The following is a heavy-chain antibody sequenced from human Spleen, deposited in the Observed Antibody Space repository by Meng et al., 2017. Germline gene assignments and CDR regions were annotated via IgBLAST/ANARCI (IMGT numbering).Heavy chain of an antibody. CDR1: GGSISSGDYY. CDR2: IYYSGST. Sequence: QPQLQESGPGLGKPSEALSLTCTFSGGSISSGDYYWSWIRQPPGKGLEWIGHIYYSGSTNYNPSLKSRFVMSVDTSKNQFSLKVSSVTAADTAVYFCARDKVPAGLFGMDVWGQGTTVTVSS. V-gene: IGHV4-30-4*01. D-gene: IGHD2-2*01. J-gene: IGHJ6*02. CDR3: ARDKVPAGLFGMDV.